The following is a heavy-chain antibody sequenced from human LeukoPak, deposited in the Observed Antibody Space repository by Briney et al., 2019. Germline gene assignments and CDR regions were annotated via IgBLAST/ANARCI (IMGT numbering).Heavy chain of an antibody. J-gene: IGHJ4*02. V-gene: IGHV4-59*06. CDR2: IYYSGST. CDR3: ARGDSSSWSFKI. Sequence: SETLSLTCTVSGGSISTYYWNWIRQPPGKGLEWIAYIYYSGSTYYNPSLKSRVSISVDTSKNQFSLKLSSVTAADTAVYYCARGDSSSWSFKIWGQGTLVTVSS. D-gene: IGHD6-13*01. CDR1: GGSISTYY.